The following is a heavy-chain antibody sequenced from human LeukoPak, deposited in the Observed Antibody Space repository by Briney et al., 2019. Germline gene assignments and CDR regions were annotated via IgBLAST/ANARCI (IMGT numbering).Heavy chain of an antibody. V-gene: IGHV1-69*04. CDR3: ARDSSGWYYFDY. J-gene: IGHJ4*02. CDR2: IIPILGIA. D-gene: IGHD6-19*01. CDR1: GGTFSSYA. Sequence: ASVKVSCKASGGTFSSYAISWVRQAPGQGLEWMGRIIPILGIANYAQKFQGRVTVTADKSTSTAYMELSSLRSEDTAVYYCARDSSGWYYFDYWGQGTLVTVSS.